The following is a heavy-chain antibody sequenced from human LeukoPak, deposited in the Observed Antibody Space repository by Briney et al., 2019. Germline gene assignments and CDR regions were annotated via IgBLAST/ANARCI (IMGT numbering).Heavy chain of an antibody. CDR2: IRSKAYGGTT. Sequence: PGGSLRLSCAASGFTVSTNYMSWVRQAPGKGLEWVGFIRSKAYGGTTEYAASVKGRFTISRDDSKSIAYLQMNSLKTEDTAVYYCTRTIAYYYDSSGYYYTVGYYYYMDVWGKGTTVTVSS. J-gene: IGHJ6*03. D-gene: IGHD3-22*01. CDR1: GFTVSTNY. CDR3: TRTIAYYYDSSGYYYTVGYYYYMDV. V-gene: IGHV3-49*04.